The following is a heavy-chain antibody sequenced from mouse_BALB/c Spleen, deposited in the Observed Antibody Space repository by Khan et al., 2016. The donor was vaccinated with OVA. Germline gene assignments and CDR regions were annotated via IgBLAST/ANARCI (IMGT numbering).Heavy chain of an antibody. CDR1: GYTFTNYW. CDR3: ARPYYFGNNYATMDD. V-gene: IGHV1-63*02. D-gene: IGHD1-1*01. J-gene: IGHJ4*01. CDR2: IYPGNGNT. Sequence: VQLQQSGAELVRPGTSVKMSCKAAGYTFTNYWIGWINQRPGYGLEWIGDIYPGNGNTNYNEKFKGKATLTADTSSSTAYLQLSSLTSEDSAISYGARPYYFGNNYATMDDWGQGTSVTVSS.